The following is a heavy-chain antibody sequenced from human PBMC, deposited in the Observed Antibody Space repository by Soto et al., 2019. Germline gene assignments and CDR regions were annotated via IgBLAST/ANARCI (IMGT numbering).Heavy chain of an antibody. D-gene: IGHD3-3*01. CDR2: INHSGST. Sequence: SETLSLTCAVYGGSFSGYYWSWIRQPPGKGLEWIGEINHSGSTNYNPSLKSRVTISVDTSKNQFSLKLSSVTAADTAVYYCARLKYYDFWSGYYGIDYWGQGTLVTVSS. V-gene: IGHV4-34*01. CDR1: GGSFSGYY. J-gene: IGHJ4*02. CDR3: ARLKYYDFWSGYYGIDY.